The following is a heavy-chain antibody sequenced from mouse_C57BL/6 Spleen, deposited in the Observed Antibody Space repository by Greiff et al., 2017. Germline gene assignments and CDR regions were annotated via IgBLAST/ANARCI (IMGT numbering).Heavy chain of an antibody. D-gene: IGHD1-1*01. J-gene: IGHJ1*03. CDR2: IHPNSGST. V-gene: IGHV1-64*01. Sequence: QVQLQQPGAELVKPGASVKLSCKASGYTFTSYWMHWVKQRPGQGLEWIGMIHPNSGSTNYNEKFKSKATLTVDKSSSTAYMQLSSLTSEDSAVYYCARGDYYGSSHWYFDGWGTGTTVTVSS. CDR1: GYTFTSYW. CDR3: ARGDYYGSSHWYFDG.